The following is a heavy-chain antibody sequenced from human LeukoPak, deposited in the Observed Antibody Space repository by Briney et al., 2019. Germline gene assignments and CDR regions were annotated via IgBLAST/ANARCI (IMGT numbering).Heavy chain of an antibody. CDR2: IYYSGST. D-gene: IGHD3-22*01. CDR1: GGSISSGDYY. V-gene: IGHV4-30-4*01. Sequence: SQTLSLTCTVSGGSISSGDYYWSWIRQPPGKGLEWIGYIYYSGSTYYNPSLKSRVTISVDTSKNQFSLKLSSVTAADTAVYYCARAHDYYYDSSGYYGALPSMGFDYWGQGTLIAVSS. J-gene: IGHJ4*02. CDR3: ARAHDYYYDSSGYYGALPSMGFDY.